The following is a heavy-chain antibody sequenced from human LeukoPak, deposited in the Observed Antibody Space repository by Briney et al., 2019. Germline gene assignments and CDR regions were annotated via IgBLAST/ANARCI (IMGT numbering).Heavy chain of an antibody. J-gene: IGHJ3*02. Sequence: GGSLRLSCAASGFTVSSNYMSWVRQAPGKGLEWVSVIYSGGSTYHADSVKGRFTISRDNSKNTLYLQMNSLRAEDTAVYYCARGYNWNGADAFDIWGQGTMVTVSS. CDR1: GFTVSSNY. V-gene: IGHV3-53*05. D-gene: IGHD1-20*01. CDR3: ARGYNWNGADAFDI. CDR2: IYSGGST.